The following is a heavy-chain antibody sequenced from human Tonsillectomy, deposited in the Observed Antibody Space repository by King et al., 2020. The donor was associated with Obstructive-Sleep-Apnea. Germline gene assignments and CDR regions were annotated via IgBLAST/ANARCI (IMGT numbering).Heavy chain of an antibody. CDR2: INPNSGGT. CDR3: ARDLGSIVGARDAFDI. Sequence: QLVQSGAEMKKPGASVKVSCKASGYTFTDYYMHWVRQAPGQGLEWMGWINPNSGGTNYAQKFQGRVTMTRDTSISTAYMELSRLRSDDTAVYYCARDLGSIVGARDAFDIWGQGTMVTVSS. J-gene: IGHJ3*02. CDR1: GYTFTDYY. V-gene: IGHV1-2*02. D-gene: IGHD1-26*01.